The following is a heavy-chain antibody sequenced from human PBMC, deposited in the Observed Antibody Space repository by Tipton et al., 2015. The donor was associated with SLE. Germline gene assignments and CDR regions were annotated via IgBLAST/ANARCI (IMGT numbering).Heavy chain of an antibody. J-gene: IGHJ5*02. CDR2: ISHSGST. V-gene: IGHV4-34*01. Sequence: TLSLTCAVYGGSLTGYVWSWIRQPPGKGLEWIGEISHSGSTNYNPSLKSRVTISRDTSGKQVSLKLNSVTADSADTAVYYCARHHRIEARYGVDWFDPWGQGTLVTVSS. CDR1: GGSLTGYV. CDR3: ARHHRIEARYGVDWFDP. D-gene: IGHD6-6*01.